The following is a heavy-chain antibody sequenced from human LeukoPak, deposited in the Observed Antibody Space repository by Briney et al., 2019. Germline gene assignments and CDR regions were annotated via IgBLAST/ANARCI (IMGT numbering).Heavy chain of an antibody. CDR3: IYSGNYPFDY. J-gene: IGHJ4*02. V-gene: IGHV3-74*01. CDR1: GFTFSSHW. Sequence: GGSLRLSCAASGFTFSSHWMHWVRQAPGKGLVWVSRINTDGSSTSYADSVKGRFNISRDNAKNTLYLQMNSLRAEDTAVYYCIYSGNYPFDYWGQGTLVTVSS. CDR2: INTDGSST. D-gene: IGHD1-26*01.